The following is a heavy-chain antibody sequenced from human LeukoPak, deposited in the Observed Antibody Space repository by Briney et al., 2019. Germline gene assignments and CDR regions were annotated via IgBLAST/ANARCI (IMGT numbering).Heavy chain of an antibody. V-gene: IGHV1-24*01. CDR3: ATIYDDSSGYSPTFDY. D-gene: IGHD3-22*01. J-gene: IGHJ4*02. CDR1: GYTLTELS. Sequence: ASVKVSCKVSGYTLTELSMHWVRQAPGKGLEWMGGFDPEDGETIYAQKFQGRVTMTEDTSTDTAYMELSSLRSEDTAVYYCATIYDDSSGYSPTFDYGGQGTLVTVSS. CDR2: FDPEDGET.